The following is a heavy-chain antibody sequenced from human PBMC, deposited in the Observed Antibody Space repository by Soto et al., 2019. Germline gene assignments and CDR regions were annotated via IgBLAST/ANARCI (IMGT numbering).Heavy chain of an antibody. Sequence: PXGSLRLTCAASGFIFSRSSMNWVRQAPGKGLEWVSSISSSSSYIYYADSVKGRFTISRDNAKNSLYLKMNSLRAEETAVYYCARIKSGWGPLSPSPFEYWGQGALVTAPQ. D-gene: IGHD3-22*01. CDR3: ARIKSGWGPLSPSPFEY. CDR2: ISSSSSYI. CDR1: GFIFSRSS. J-gene: IGHJ4*02. V-gene: IGHV3-21*01.